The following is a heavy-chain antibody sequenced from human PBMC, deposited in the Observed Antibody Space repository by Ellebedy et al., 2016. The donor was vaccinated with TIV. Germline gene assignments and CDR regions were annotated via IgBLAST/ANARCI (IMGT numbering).Heavy chain of an antibody. CDR2: INWNSGSI. D-gene: IGHD6-13*01. V-gene: IGHV3-9*01. J-gene: IGHJ3*02. CDR1: GFTFDDSA. Sequence: GGSLRLSXSASGFTFDDSAMHWVRQAPGKGLEWVSSINWNSGSIDYADSVKGRFTISRDNAKNSLYLQMNSLRLEDTALYYCTKDRAASGPPDGFDIWGQGAMVTVSS. CDR3: TKDRAASGPPDGFDI.